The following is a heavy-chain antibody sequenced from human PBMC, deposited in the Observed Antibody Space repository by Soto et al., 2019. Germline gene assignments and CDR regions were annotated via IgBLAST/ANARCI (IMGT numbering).Heavy chain of an antibody. J-gene: IGHJ6*02. D-gene: IGHD2-15*01. Sequence: PGGSLRLSCAASGFTFSVYAMHWVRQAPGKGLEWVAVISDDGSNKYYADSVKGRLTISRDNSKNTVYLQMNSMRADDTAVYYCARSSSGGRLFWGQGTTVTVSS. CDR3: ARSSSGGRLF. CDR2: ISDDGSNK. V-gene: IGHV3-30-3*01. CDR1: GFTFSVYA.